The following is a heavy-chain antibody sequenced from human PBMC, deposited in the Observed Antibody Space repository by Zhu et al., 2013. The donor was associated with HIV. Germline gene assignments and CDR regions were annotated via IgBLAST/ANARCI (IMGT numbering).Heavy chain of an antibody. CDR2: INPNTGGT. J-gene: IGHJ6*02. Sequence: QVQLVQSGAEVKKPGASVTVSCKASRYTFTDYYIHWVRQAPGQGLEWMGWINPNTGGTNFAQKFQGRVTMTRDTSIRTAYMGLRSLRSDDTAVYYCARGGRSTSPSRGLDVWGQGTTVTVSS. CDR1: RYTFTDYY. V-gene: IGHV1-2*02. D-gene: IGHD2-2*01. CDR3: ARGGRSTSPSRGLDV.